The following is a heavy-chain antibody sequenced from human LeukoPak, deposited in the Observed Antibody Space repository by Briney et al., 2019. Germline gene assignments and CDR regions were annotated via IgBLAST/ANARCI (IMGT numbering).Heavy chain of an antibody. CDR3: ARFYNPYFDF. D-gene: IGHD1-1*01. Sequence: SETLSLTCSVXGXXITXYSXXWXXQPPGXGLEWIGYIAYNGDTNYNSSLKSRLTMSVDTSNDQVSLSLSSVTAADTAXYYCARFYNPYFDFWGQGTLVTVSS. CDR1: GXXITXYS. V-gene: IGHV4-59*01. CDR2: IAYNGDT. J-gene: IGHJ4*02.